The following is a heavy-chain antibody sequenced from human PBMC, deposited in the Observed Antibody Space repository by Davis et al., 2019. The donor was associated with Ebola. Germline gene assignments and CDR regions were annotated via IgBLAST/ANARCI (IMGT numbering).Heavy chain of an antibody. V-gene: IGHV3-11*06. CDR3: ARDISVVVIPDY. CDR2: ISSSSSYT. CDR1: GFTVSSNY. Sequence: GESLKISCAASGFTVSSNYMSWIRQAPGKGLEWVSYISSSSSYTNYADSVKGRFTISRDNAKNSLYLQMNSLRAEDTAVYYCARDISVVVIPDYWGQGTLVTVSS. D-gene: IGHD2-21*01. J-gene: IGHJ4*02.